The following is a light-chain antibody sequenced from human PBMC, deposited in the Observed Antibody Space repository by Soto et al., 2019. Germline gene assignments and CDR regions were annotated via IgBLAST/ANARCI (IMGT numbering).Light chain of an antibody. CDR1: SSDVGDHNY. J-gene: IGLJ2*01. V-gene: IGLV2-14*03. CDR2: AVS. Sequence: QSALTQPASVSGSPGQSITISCTGTSSDVGDHNYVSWYQQQPGKAPKLMIYAVSNRPPGVSNRFSGSKSANTASLTISGPRAKDAADFYCTPYTTTGTVFFGGGTKRTVL. CDR3: TPYTTTGTVF.